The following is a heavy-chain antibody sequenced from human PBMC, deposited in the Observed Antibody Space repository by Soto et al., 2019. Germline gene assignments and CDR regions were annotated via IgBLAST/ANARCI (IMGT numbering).Heavy chain of an antibody. V-gene: IGHV4-30-4*01. Sequence: SETLSLTCSVSGDSISTVDYFWAWIRQPPGQALEYIGYIYKSATTYYNPSFESRVAISLDTSKSQFSLNVTSVTAADTAVYFCARGRYCLTGRCFPNWFDSWGQGTLVTV. CDR1: GDSISTVDYF. CDR2: IYKSATT. CDR3: ARGRYCLTGRCFPNWFDS. J-gene: IGHJ5*01. D-gene: IGHD2-15*01.